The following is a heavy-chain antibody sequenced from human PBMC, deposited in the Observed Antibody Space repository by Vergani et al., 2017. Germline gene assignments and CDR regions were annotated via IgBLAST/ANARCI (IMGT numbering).Heavy chain of an antibody. Sequence: QVQLQESGPGLVKPSETLSLTCAVSGYSISSGYYWGWIRQPPGKGLEWIGSIYHSGSTYYNPSLKSRVTISVDTSKDQFSLKLSSVTAADTAVYYCASHTPYGSGSYFYYYYGMDVWGQGTTVTVSS. CDR2: IYHSGST. J-gene: IGHJ6*02. CDR1: GYSISSGYY. V-gene: IGHV4-38-2*01. CDR3: ASHTPYGSGSYFYYYYGMDV. D-gene: IGHD3-10*01.